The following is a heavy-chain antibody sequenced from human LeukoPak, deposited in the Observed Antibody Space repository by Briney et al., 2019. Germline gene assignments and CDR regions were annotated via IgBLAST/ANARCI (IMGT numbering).Heavy chain of an antibody. CDR2: IKPDGNER. D-gene: IGHD6-19*01. J-gene: IGHJ3*01. CDR1: GFTFNTYW. CDR3: ARRQWTAFDF. V-gene: IGHV3-7*01. Sequence: GESLRLSCAASGFTFNTYWISWVRQAPGRGLQWVANIKPDGNERYYVDYVKGRFTISRDNARSSLYLQMNSLRVEDTAIYYCARRQWTAFDFWGQGTMVTVSS.